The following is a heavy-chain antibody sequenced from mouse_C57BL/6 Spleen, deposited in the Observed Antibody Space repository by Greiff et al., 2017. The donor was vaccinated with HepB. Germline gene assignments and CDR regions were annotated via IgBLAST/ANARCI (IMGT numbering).Heavy chain of an antibody. D-gene: IGHD3-3*01. CDR1: GYSITSGYD. J-gene: IGHJ4*01. Sequence: EVKLQESGPGMVKPSQSLSLTCTVTGYSITSGYDWHWIRHFPGNKLEWMGYISYSGSTNYNPSLKSRISITHDTSKNHFFLKLNSVTTEDTATYYCARGDSSYAMDYWGQGTSVTVSS. CDR3: ARGDSSYAMDY. CDR2: ISYSGST. V-gene: IGHV3-1*01.